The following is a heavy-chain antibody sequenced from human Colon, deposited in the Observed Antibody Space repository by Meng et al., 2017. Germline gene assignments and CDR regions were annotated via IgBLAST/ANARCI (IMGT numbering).Heavy chain of an antibody. CDR1: GYTITSSD. D-gene: IGHD2-2*01. V-gene: IGHV1-8*01. Sequence: VQLVQSGAEVRKPGASVKVTCKASGYTITSSDINWVRQATGRGLEWLGWMNPNNGNTDSAKKFQGRVSMTRDTSIGTAYMELSGLTSEDTAVYYCARTAMLDSWGQGTLVTVSS. CDR2: MNPNNGNT. CDR3: ARTAMLDS. J-gene: IGHJ5*01.